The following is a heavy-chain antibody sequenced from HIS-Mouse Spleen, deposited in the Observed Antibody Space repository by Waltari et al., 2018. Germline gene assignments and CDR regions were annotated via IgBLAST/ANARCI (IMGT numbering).Heavy chain of an antibody. Sequence: EVQLVESGGGLVQPGGSLRLSCAASGFPFSSYWMSWVRQAPGKGLEWVANIKQDGSEKYYVDSVKGRFTISRDNAKNSLYLQMNSLRAEDTAVYYCARPRDYEDYFDYWGQGKLVTVSS. J-gene: IGHJ4*02. D-gene: IGHD3-22*01. CDR2: IKQDGSEK. CDR3: ARPRDYEDYFDY. CDR1: GFPFSSYW. V-gene: IGHV3-7*01.